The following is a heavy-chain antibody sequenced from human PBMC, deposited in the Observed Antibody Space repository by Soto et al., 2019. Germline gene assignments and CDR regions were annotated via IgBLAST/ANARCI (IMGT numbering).Heavy chain of an antibody. CDR1: GGSISSSDYY. D-gene: IGHD6-19*01. CDR2: IYYSGAT. J-gene: IGHJ4*02. Sequence: SETLSLTCTVSGGSISSSDYYWAWVRQPPGKGLEWIGSIYYSGATYYNPSLKSRVTISVDTSRDQFSLELSSVTAADTAVYYCARSGSGWLDYWGQGTLVTVSS. CDR3: ARSGSGWLDY. V-gene: IGHV4-39*07.